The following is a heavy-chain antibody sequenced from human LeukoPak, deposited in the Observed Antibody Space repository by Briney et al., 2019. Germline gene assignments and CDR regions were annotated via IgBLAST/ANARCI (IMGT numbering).Heavy chain of an antibody. Sequence: SETLSLTCAVSGGSISSSNWWSWVRQPPGKGLEWIGEIYHSGSTNYNPSLKSRVTISVDKSKNQFSLKLSSVTAADTAFYYCASDGSGNYYFDYWGQGTLVTVSS. CDR3: ASDGSGNYYFDY. J-gene: IGHJ4*02. CDR1: GGSISSSNW. V-gene: IGHV4-4*02. CDR2: IYHSGST. D-gene: IGHD3-10*01.